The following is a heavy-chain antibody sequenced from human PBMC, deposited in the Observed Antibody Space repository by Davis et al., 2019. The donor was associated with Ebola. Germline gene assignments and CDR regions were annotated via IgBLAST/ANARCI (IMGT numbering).Heavy chain of an antibody. CDR2: ISGSGTGT. CDR1: GFTFTSYS. J-gene: IGHJ6*02. CDR3: AKGSLYGSRSITAGMDV. D-gene: IGHD4-17*01. V-gene: IGHV3-23*01. Sequence: GESLKISCAAFGFTFTSYSMTWVRQAPGKGLEWVSGISGSGTGTYYADSVKGRFTFSRDNSKNTLYLQMNSLRAEDTAVYYCAKGSLYGSRSITAGMDVWGQGTTVTVSS.